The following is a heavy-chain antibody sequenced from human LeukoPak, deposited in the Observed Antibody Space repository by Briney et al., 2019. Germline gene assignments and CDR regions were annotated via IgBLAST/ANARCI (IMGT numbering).Heavy chain of an antibody. J-gene: IGHJ4*02. Sequence: GGSLRLSCAASGFTFSSYAMSWVRQAPGKGLGWVSAISGSGGSTYYADSVKGRFTISRDNSKNTLYLQMNSLRAEDTAVYYCAKDPPRSPRYSSSYGFDYWGQGTLVTVSS. CDR3: AKDPPRSPRYSSSYGFDY. CDR1: GFTFSSYA. CDR2: ISGSGGST. D-gene: IGHD6-6*01. V-gene: IGHV3-23*01.